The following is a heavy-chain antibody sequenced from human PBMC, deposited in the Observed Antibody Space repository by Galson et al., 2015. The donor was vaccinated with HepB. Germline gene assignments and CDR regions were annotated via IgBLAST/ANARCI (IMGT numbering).Heavy chain of an antibody. D-gene: IGHD1-26*01. CDR2: ISSSSTYI. CDR1: GFTFSGYS. CDR3: ARDLGGATFDY. V-gene: IGHV3-21*01. J-gene: IGHJ4*02. Sequence: LRLSCAASGFTFSGYSMNWVRQAPGKGLEWVSSISSSSTYIYYADSVKGRFTISRDNAKNSLYLQMDSLRAEDTAVYYCARDLGGATFDYWGQGTLVTVSS.